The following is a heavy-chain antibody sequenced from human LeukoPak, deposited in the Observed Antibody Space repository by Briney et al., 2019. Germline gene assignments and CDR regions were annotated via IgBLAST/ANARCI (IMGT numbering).Heavy chain of an antibody. D-gene: IGHD2-8*01. CDR3: ARDHLFLRPANGSPDY. CDR2: INPNSGGT. CDR1: GYTFTGYY. V-gene: IGHV1-2*02. Sequence: RASVKVSCKASGYTFTGYYMHWVRQAPGQGLEWMGWINPNSGGTNYAQKFQGRVTMTRDTSISTAYMELSRLRSDDTAVYYCARDHLFLRPANGSPDYWGQGTLVTVSS. J-gene: IGHJ4*02.